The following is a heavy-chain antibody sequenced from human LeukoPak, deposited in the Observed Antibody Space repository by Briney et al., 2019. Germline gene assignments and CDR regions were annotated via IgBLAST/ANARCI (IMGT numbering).Heavy chain of an antibody. D-gene: IGHD3-22*01. Sequence: PSETLSLTCTVSGDSLGSGDYYWNWIRQHPEKGLEWIGYIYHSGSTNYNPSLKSRVTISVDKSKNQFSLKLSSVTAADTAVYYCARCHRLSAMIVVVIKSDYWYFDLWGRGTLVTVSS. V-gene: IGHV4-31*03. CDR2: IYHSGST. CDR3: ARCHRLSAMIVVVIKSDYWYFDL. J-gene: IGHJ2*01. CDR1: GDSLGSGDYY.